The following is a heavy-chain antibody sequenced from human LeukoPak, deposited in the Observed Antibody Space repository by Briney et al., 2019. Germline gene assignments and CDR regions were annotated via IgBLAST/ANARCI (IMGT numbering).Heavy chain of an antibody. CDR1: GFTFSSYE. J-gene: IGHJ4*02. V-gene: IGHV3-48*03. Sequence: GGSLRLSCAASGFTFSSYEMNWVRQAPGKGLEWVSYISSSGSTIYYADSVKGRFIISRDNAKNSLYLQMNILRPEDTAVYYCARGPLDGSYLPFDYWGQGTLVTVSS. D-gene: IGHD1-26*01. CDR2: ISSSGSTI. CDR3: ARGPLDGSYLPFDY.